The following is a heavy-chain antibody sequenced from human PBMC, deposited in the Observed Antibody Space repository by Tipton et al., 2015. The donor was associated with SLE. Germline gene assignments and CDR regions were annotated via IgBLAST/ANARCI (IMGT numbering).Heavy chain of an antibody. CDR2: INRSRST. V-gene: IGHV4-34*01. J-gene: IGHJ6*03. Sequence: TLSLTCAVYGGSFSGYYWSWIRQPPGKGLEWIGEINRSRSTNYNPSLKSRVTISVDTSKNQFSLKLTSVTAADTAVYYCARVLFSIVAIPGTIYYYSYMDVWDKGTTVTVSS. CDR3: ARVLFSIVAIPGTIYYYSYMDV. D-gene: IGHD3-10*01. CDR1: GGSFSGYY.